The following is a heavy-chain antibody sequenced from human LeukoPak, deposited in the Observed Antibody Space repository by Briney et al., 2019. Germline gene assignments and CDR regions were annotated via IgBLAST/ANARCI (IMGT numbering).Heavy chain of an antibody. D-gene: IGHD3-22*01. J-gene: IGHJ4*02. CDR3: GRLGEYGYCFPRTCFSPFGY. CDR1: GGSISSPNNY. V-gene: IGHV4-39*07. CDR2: IYYTGTT. Sequence: PSETLSLTCTVSGGSISSPNNYWGWIRQPPGKGLEWIGTIYYTGTTYYNPSLTSRVTMSVDTSRNQFSLKLTSVTAADTAVYYWGRLGEYGYCFPRTCFSPFGYWGQGALVTVSS.